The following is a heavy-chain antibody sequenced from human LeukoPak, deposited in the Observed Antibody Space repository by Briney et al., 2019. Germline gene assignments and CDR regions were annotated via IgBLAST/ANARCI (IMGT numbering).Heavy chain of an antibody. CDR2: IHPGDSDT. J-gene: IGHJ4*02. Sequence: GESLKISCKGSGYSFTSYWIGWVRQMPGKGLDWMGIIHPGDSDTRYSPSFRGQVTISADKSISTAYLQWSSLKASDTAMYYCARLPPTVTASWYFDYWGQGTLDTVSS. CDR3: ARLPPTVTASWYFDY. CDR1: GYSFTSYW. V-gene: IGHV5-51*01. D-gene: IGHD4-17*01.